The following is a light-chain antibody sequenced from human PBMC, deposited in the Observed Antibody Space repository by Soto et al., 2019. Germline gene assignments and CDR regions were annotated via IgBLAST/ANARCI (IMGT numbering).Light chain of an antibody. J-gene: IGKJ2*01. V-gene: IGKV3-11*01. Sequence: ETVLTQSPATLSLSPGDRATLSCRASESVRDYLAWYQQKPGQAPRLLIYDASNRATGIPARFSGSGSGTNFTLTISSLEPEDFAVYYCQQRTNWPPYTFGEGTKLQFK. CDR2: DAS. CDR1: ESVRDY. CDR3: QQRTNWPPYT.